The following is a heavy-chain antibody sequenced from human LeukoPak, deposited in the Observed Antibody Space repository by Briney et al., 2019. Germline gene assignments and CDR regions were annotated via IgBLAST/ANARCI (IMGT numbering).Heavy chain of an antibody. J-gene: IGHJ4*02. CDR2: IRYDGGIK. D-gene: IGHD6-19*01. Sequence: PPGGSLRLSCAASGFTFSDYGMHWVRQPPGKGLEWVAFIRYDGGIKHYADSVKGRFTLSRDNSKNTLYLQMNSLRAEDTAVYYCARDRLVAVAGTIEYYFDYWGQGTLVTVSS. V-gene: IGHV3-30*02. CDR1: GFTFSDYG. CDR3: ARDRLVAVAGTIEYYFDY.